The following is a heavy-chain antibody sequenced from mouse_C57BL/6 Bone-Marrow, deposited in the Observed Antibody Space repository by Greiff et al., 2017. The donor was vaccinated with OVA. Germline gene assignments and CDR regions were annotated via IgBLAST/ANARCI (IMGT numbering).Heavy chain of an antibody. Sequence: QVQLQQSGAELARPGASVKLSCKASGYTFTSYGISWVKQRTGQGLEWIGEIYPRSGNTYYNEKFKGKATLTADKSSSTAYMEPRSLTSEDSAVYFCARSLLLKGFAYWGQGTLVTVSA. CDR2: IYPRSGNT. J-gene: IGHJ3*01. D-gene: IGHD1-1*01. CDR3: ARSLLLKGFAY. V-gene: IGHV1-81*01. CDR1: GYTFTSYG.